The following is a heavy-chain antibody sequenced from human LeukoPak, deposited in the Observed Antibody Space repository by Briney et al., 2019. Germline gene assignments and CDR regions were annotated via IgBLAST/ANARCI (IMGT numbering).Heavy chain of an antibody. CDR2: ISSSSSTI. CDR1: GFTFSSNS. D-gene: IGHD3-3*01. J-gene: IGHJ4*02. V-gene: IGHV3-48*01. Sequence: GGSLRLSCEVSGFTFSSNSMNWVRQAPGKGLEWISYISSSSSTIYYADSVKGRFTISRDNAKNTLYLQMNSLRGEDMALYYCVKESPYGTPRFYYFDDWGQGTLVTVSS. CDR3: VKESPYGTPRFYYFDD.